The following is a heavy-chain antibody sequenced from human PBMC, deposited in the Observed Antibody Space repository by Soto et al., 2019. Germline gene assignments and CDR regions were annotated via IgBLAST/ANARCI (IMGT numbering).Heavy chain of an antibody. CDR1: GGSFSGYY. CDR2: INHSGST. CDR3: ARRNYVYYYYYMDV. J-gene: IGHJ6*03. Sequence: SETLSLTCAVYGGSFSGYYWSWIRQPPGKGLEWIGEINHSGSTNYNPSLKSRVTISVDTSKNQFSLKLSSVTAADTAVYYCARRNYVYYYYYMDVWGKGTTVTVSS. D-gene: IGHD4-4*01. V-gene: IGHV4-34*01.